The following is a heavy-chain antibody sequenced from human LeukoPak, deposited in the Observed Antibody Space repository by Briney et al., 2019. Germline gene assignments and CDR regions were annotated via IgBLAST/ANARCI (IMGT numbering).Heavy chain of an antibody. CDR3: ARDPQGDSYFDY. J-gene: IGHJ4*02. Sequence: ASVKLSLKTSGYSFTGCYMHWVRQAPGQGLEWMGWINPNTGATKYAQKFQGRVTMTRDTSISTAYMELRRLRSDDTAVYYCARDPQGDSYFDYWGQGTLVTVSS. CDR1: GYSFTGCY. CDR2: INPNTGAT. D-gene: IGHD2-21*02. V-gene: IGHV1-2*02.